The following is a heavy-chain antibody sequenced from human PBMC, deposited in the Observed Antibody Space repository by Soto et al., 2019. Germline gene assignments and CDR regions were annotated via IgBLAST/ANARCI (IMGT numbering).Heavy chain of an antibody. D-gene: IGHD4-17*01. J-gene: IGHJ4*01. V-gene: IGHV1-69*13. CDR3: ARYPKADYGDSYYFDY. CDR2: IIPIFGTA. Sequence: TSVKVSCKASGGTFSSYAISWVGQAPGQGLEWMGGIIPIFGTANYAQKFQGRVTITADESTSTAYMELSSLRSEDAAVYYCARYPKADYGDSYYFDYWG. CDR1: GGTFSSYA.